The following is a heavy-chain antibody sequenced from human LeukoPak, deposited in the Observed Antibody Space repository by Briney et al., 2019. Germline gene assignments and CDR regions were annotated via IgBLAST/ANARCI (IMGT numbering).Heavy chain of an antibody. Sequence: SETLSLTCTVSGGSISSGGYYWSWIRQPPGKGLEWIGYIYHSGSTYYNPSLKSRVTISVDRSKNQFSLKLSSVTAADTAVYYCARQNSVLRYFDGSDYYGMDVWGQGTTVTVSS. CDR1: GGSISSGGYY. CDR3: ARQNSVLRYFDGSDYYGMDV. V-gene: IGHV4-30-2*01. J-gene: IGHJ6*02. CDR2: IYHSGST. D-gene: IGHD3-9*01.